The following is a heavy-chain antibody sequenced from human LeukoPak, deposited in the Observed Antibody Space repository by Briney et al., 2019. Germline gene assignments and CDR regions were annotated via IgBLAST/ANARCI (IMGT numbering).Heavy chain of an antibody. CDR3: AKDSSYYYGSTCYIDY. D-gene: IGHD3-22*01. Sequence: GGSLRLSCAASGFTFSSYAMSWVRQTPGKGLEWVSAISGSGGSTYYPDSVKGRFTISRDNSKNTLYLQMNSLRAEDTAVYYCAKDSSYYYGSTCYIDYWGQGALVTVSS. V-gene: IGHV3-23*01. CDR1: GFTFSSYA. J-gene: IGHJ4*02. CDR2: ISGSGGST.